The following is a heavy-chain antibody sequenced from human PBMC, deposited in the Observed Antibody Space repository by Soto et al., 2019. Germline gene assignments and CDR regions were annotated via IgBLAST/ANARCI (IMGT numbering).Heavy chain of an antibody. V-gene: IGHV4-31*03. CDR2: IYYSGST. Sequence: SETLSLTCTVSGGSISSGGYYWSWIRQHPGKGLEWIGYIYYSGSTYYNPSLKSRVTISVDTSKNQFSLKLSSVTAADTAVYYCARDRRLDYGDYAGDAFDIWGQGTMVTVSS. CDR3: ARDRRLDYGDYAGDAFDI. CDR1: GGSISSGGYY. D-gene: IGHD4-17*01. J-gene: IGHJ3*02.